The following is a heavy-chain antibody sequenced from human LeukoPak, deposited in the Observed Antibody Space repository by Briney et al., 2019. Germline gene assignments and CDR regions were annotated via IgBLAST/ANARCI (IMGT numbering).Heavy chain of an antibody. CDR2: IYPGDSDT. D-gene: IGHD3-22*01. CDR1: GYSFTSYW. Sequence: GESLKISCKASGYSFTSYWIGWVRQMPGKGLEWMGIIYPGDSDTRYSPSFQGQVTISADKSISTAYLQWSSLKALDSALYYCARNHGSSGYSFDYWGQGTLVTVSS. V-gene: IGHV5-51*01. CDR3: ARNHGSSGYSFDY. J-gene: IGHJ4*02.